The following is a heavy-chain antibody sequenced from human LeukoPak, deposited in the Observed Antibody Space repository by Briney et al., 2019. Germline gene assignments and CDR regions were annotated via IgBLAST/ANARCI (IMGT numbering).Heavy chain of an antibody. CDR3: ARELSSSWYVGTAPDY. V-gene: IGHV3-21*01. CDR2: ISSSSSYI. J-gene: IGHJ4*02. D-gene: IGHD6-13*01. CDR1: GFTFSSYS. Sequence: GRSLRLSRAASGFTFSSYSMNWVRQAPGKGLEWVSSISSSSSYIYYADSVKGRFTISRDNAKNSLYLQMNSLRAEDTAVYYCARELSSSWYVGTAPDYWGQGTLVTVSS.